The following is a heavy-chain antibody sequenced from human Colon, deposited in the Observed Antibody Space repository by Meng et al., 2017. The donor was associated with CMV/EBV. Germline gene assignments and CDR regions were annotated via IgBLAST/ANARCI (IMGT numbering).Heavy chain of an antibody. CDR3: ARADSLTTADYYYYGMDV. J-gene: IGHJ6*02. CDR2: IYYSGST. CDR1: GGPISSYY. Sequence: GSLRLSCTVSGGPISSYYWSWIRQPPGKGLEWIGYIYYSGSTNYNPSLKSRVTISVDTSKNHFSLKLSSVTAADTAVYYCARADSLTTADYYYYGMDVWGQGTTVTLSS. D-gene: IGHD4-11*01. V-gene: IGHV4-59*01.